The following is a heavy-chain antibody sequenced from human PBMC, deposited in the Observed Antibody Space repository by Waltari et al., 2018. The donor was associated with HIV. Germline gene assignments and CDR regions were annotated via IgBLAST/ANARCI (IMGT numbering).Heavy chain of an antibody. D-gene: IGHD3-22*01. Sequence: QIRLVQSGGELKKPGASVKVSCKAFDYTFSSYGIHWVRQAPGQGLEWMGWITPYKDNKIYAQKCQGRVTMTTDTSTITAYLEVRSLGFDDTAMYFCVRDLTGYYDSSGYPHYWGQGTLVTVSS. J-gene: IGHJ4*02. CDR1: DYTFSSYG. CDR2: ITPYKDNK. V-gene: IGHV1-18*01. CDR3: VRDLTGYYDSSGYPHY.